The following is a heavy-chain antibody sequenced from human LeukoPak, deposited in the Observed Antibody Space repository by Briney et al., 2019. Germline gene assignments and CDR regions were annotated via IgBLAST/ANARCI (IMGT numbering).Heavy chain of an antibody. Sequence: ASVKVSCKASGYTFTDYYIHWVRQAPGQGLEWMGWINPNSGGTNYARKFQGRVSMTRDTSISTAYMELSRLRSDDTAVYYCARVLNLHSKNYFDYWGQGTLVTVSS. CDR1: GYTFTDYY. V-gene: IGHV1-2*02. D-gene: IGHD2/OR15-2a*01. CDR3: ARVLNLHSKNYFDY. J-gene: IGHJ4*02. CDR2: INPNSGGT.